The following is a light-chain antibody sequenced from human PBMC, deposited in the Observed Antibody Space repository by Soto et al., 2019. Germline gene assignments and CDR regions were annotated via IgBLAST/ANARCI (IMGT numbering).Light chain of an antibody. Sequence: EIVMTQSPATLSVSPGERATLSCRASQSVSSNLAWYQQKPGQAPRLLIYGASTRATGIPARFSGSGSGTELTLTISSLQSEDFAVHYCQQYNNWPSFGGGTKVEIK. CDR2: GAS. V-gene: IGKV3-15*01. J-gene: IGKJ4*01. CDR3: QQYNNWPS. CDR1: QSVSSN.